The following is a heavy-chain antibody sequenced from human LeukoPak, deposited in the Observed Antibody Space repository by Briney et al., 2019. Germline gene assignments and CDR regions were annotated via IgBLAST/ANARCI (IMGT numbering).Heavy chain of an antibody. V-gene: IGHV3-53*01. CDR2: IYSGGST. J-gene: IGHJ4*02. Sequence: GGSLRLSCAASGFTVSSNYMSWVRQAPGKGLAWVSVIYSGGSTYYADSVKGRFTISRDNSKNTLYLQMNSLRAEDTAVYYCARSYVDTATTNSYFDYWGQGTLVTVSS. D-gene: IGHD5-18*01. CDR1: GFTVSSNY. CDR3: ARSYVDTATTNSYFDY.